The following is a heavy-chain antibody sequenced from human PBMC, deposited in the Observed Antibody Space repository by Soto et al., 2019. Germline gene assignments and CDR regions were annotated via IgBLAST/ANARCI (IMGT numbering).Heavy chain of an antibody. V-gene: IGHV3-23*01. Sequence: GGSLRLSCTASGFTFSSYAMSWVRQAPGKGLEWVSAISGSGGSTYYADSVKGRFTISRDNSKNTLYLQMNSLRAEDTAVYYCAKTPTGDGAHFDYWGQGTLVTVSS. CDR3: AKTPTGDGAHFDY. J-gene: IGHJ4*02. CDR2: ISGSGGST. CDR1: GFTFSSYA. D-gene: IGHD7-27*01.